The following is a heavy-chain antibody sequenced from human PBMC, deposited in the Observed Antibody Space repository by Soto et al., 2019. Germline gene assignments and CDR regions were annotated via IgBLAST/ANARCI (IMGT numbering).Heavy chain of an antibody. Sequence: PSDTLSLTCTASGGSISSYYWSWIRQPAGKGLEWIGRIYTSGSTNYNPSLKSRVTMSVDTSKNQFSLKLSSVTAADTAVYYCARDGYYDILTGYNHYYYYGMDVWGQGTTVTVS. CDR2: IYTSGST. CDR3: ARDGYYDILTGYNHYYYYGMDV. V-gene: IGHV4-4*07. CDR1: GGSISSYY. D-gene: IGHD3-9*01. J-gene: IGHJ6*02.